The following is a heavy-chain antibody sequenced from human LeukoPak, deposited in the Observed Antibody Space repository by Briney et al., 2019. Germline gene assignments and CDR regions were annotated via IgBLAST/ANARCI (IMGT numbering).Heavy chain of an antibody. V-gene: IGHV1-69*05. Sequence: SVKVSCKASGGTFSSYAISWVRQAPGQGLEWMGRIIPIFGTANYAQKFQGRVTITTDESTSTAYMELSSLRSEDTAVYYCARDLNPYYYGSGDFDYWGQGTLVTVSS. CDR1: GGTFSSYA. CDR2: IIPIFGTA. CDR3: ARDLNPYYYGSGDFDY. J-gene: IGHJ4*02. D-gene: IGHD3-10*01.